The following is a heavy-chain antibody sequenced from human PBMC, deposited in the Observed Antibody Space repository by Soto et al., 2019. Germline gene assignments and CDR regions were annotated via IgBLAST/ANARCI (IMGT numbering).Heavy chain of an antibody. J-gene: IGHJ4*02. CDR3: AREQATAKPEGVDF. CDR2: INPNSGGT. Sequence: ASVKVSCKASGYTFSDYYIHWVRQAPGQGLEWMGWINPNSGGTKYAPKFQGGVTMTRDTSITTAYMELSRLRSGDTAVYYCAREQATAKPEGVDFWGQGTPVTVYS. CDR1: GYTFSDYY. D-gene: IGHD1-1*01. V-gene: IGHV1-2*02.